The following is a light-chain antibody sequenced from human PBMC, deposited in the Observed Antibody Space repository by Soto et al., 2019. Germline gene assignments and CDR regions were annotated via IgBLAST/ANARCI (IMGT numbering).Light chain of an antibody. J-gene: IGKJ5*01. CDR3: QQYNDWPRT. CDR2: GSS. V-gene: IGKV3-15*01. CDR1: QLFSSN. Sequence: EMVITQSPSTLSVSPGESVTLSCRASQLFSSNLAWYQRRPGQAPRLLIYGSSTRATGVPPRFSGSASGTEFTLTISSLQSEDFGVYYCQQYNDWPRTFGQGTRLEIK.